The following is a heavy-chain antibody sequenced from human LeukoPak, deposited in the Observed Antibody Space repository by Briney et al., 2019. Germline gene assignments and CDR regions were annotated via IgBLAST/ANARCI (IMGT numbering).Heavy chain of an antibody. J-gene: IGHJ4*02. Sequence: PGGSLRLSCAASGFTFSSYVMHWVRQAPGKGLEWVAGISYDGNNKYYAESVKGRFTTSRDNSKNTLYLQMNSLRDEDTAVYYCAKDWVVRGVISYWGQGTLVTVSS. CDR2: ISYDGNNK. V-gene: IGHV3-30*18. D-gene: IGHD3-10*01. CDR3: AKDWVVRGVISY. CDR1: GFTFSSYV.